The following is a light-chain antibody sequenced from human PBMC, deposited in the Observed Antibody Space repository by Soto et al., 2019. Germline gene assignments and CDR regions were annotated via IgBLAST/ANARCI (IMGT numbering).Light chain of an antibody. V-gene: IGLV2-23*02. J-gene: IGLJ2*01. CDR2: DVS. CDR3: CSYAGSSSLV. Sequence: QSALTQPASVSGSPGQSITISCTGTSDDIGSYNFVSWYQQHPGKAPKVMIYDVSKRPSGVSNRFSGSKSGNTASLTISGLQAEDEADYYCCSYAGSSSLVFGGGTQLTVL. CDR1: SDDIGSYNF.